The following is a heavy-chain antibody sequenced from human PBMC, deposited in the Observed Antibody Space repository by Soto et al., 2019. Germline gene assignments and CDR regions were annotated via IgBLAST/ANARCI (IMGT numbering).Heavy chain of an antibody. Sequence: SETLSLTCAVYGRSFSGYYWSWIRQPPGKGLEWIGEINHSGSTNYNPSLKSRVTISVDTSKNQFSLKLSSVTAADTAVYYCARYNRITNFWIFRGYYYGMDVWGQGTTVTVSS. CDR3: ARYNRITNFWIFRGYYYGMDV. CDR1: GRSFSGYY. D-gene: IGHD3-3*01. J-gene: IGHJ6*02. V-gene: IGHV4-34*01. CDR2: INHSGST.